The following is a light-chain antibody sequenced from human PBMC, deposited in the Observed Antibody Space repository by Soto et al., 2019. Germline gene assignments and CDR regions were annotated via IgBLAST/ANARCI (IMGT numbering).Light chain of an antibody. CDR2: LTS. Sequence: EIVLTQSPATLSAFPGDRVTLSCRASQAVNTRLAWYQHKPGQAPRLLIYLTSNRAAGVPSRFSAWGSETVFTLTISDVQPEDFAVYYCHQRQSWPRTFGQGTKVDIK. J-gene: IGKJ1*01. CDR3: HQRQSWPRT. CDR1: QAVNTR. V-gene: IGKV3-11*01.